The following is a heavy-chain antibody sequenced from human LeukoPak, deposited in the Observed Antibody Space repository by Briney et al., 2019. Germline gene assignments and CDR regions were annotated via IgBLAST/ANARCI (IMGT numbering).Heavy chain of an antibody. CDR2: ISSSGSTI. D-gene: IGHD3-10*01. J-gene: IGHJ6*03. CDR1: GFTFCRYE. Sequence: GGSPRLSCAASGFTFCRYEMNWVRQAPGKGLEWVSYISSSGSTIYYPHSVKGRFTISRDSAKNQLYLQVDRLRAEDTAVYYCSKDPHYYYGAGMTQVFMDVWGKGTTVTISS. CDR3: SKDPHYYYGAGMTQVFMDV. V-gene: IGHV3-48*03.